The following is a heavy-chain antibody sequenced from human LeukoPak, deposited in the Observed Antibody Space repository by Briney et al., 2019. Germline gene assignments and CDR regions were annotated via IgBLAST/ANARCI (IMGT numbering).Heavy chain of an antibody. CDR1: GGSISSSSYY. Sequence: SETLSLTCTVSGGSISSSSYYWSWIRQPPGKGLEWIGEANHSGSTNYNPSLKSRVTISVDTSKNQFSLKLSSVTAADTAVYYCARGNILKDIVVVPAAPGNWFDPWGQGTLVTVSS. J-gene: IGHJ5*02. D-gene: IGHD2-2*01. CDR2: ANHSGST. CDR3: ARGNILKDIVVVPAAPGNWFDP. V-gene: IGHV4-39*07.